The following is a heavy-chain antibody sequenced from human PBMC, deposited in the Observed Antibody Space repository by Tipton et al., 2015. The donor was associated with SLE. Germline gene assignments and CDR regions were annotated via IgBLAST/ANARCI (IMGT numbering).Heavy chain of an antibody. CDR2: INHSGST. Sequence: TLSLTCAVYGGSFSGYYWSWIRQPPGKGLEWIGEINHSGSTNYNPSLKSRVTISVDTSKNQFSLNLTSVTAADTAVYYCARGYVSYYGLDVWGQGTTVIVSS. CDR3: ARGYVSYYGLDV. V-gene: IGHV4-34*01. CDR1: GGSFSGYY. J-gene: IGHJ6*02. D-gene: IGHD2/OR15-2a*01.